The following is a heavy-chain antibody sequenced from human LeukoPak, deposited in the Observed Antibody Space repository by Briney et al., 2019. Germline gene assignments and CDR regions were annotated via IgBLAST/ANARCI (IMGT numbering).Heavy chain of an antibody. CDR1: GGTFSSYA. V-gene: IGHV1-69*04. Sequence: SVKVSCKASGGTFSSYAISWVRQAPGQGLEWMGRIIPILGIANYAQKFQGRVTITADKSTSTAYMELSSLRSEDTAVYYCARGQNKVYYDSSGYHYWGQGTLVTVSS. CDR3: ARGQNKVYYDSSGYHY. CDR2: IIPILGIA. D-gene: IGHD3-22*01. J-gene: IGHJ4*02.